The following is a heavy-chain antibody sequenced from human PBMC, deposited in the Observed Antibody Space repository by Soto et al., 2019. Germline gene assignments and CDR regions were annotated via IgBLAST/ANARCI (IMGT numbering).Heavy chain of an antibody. CDR1: GGTFSSYA. J-gene: IGHJ6*02. CDR2: IIPIFGTA. CDR3: ARDNGSGSFGMDV. Sequence: SVKVSCQASGGTFSSYAISWVRQAPGQGLEWMGGIIPIFGTANYAQKFQGRVTITADESTSTAYMELSSLRSEDTAAYYCARDNGSGSFGMDVWRQGTTVTVSS. D-gene: IGHD3-10*01. V-gene: IGHV1-69*13.